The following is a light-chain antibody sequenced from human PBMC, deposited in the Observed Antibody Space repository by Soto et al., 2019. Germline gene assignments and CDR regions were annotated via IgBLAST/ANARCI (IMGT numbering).Light chain of an antibody. J-gene: IGKJ3*01. V-gene: IGKV1D-12*01. CDR3: QQGNSFPFT. Sequence: DIQMTQSPSSVSASGGDRVSITCRASQGISNWLAWYQQKPGRAPKLLIYAASSLQSGVSSRFSGSGSGTDFTLTISSLQTEDFATYECQQGNSFPFTFGPGTKVDIK. CDR2: AAS. CDR1: QGISNW.